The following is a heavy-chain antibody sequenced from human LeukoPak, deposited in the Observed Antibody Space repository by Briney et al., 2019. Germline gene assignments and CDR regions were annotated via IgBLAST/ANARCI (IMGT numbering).Heavy chain of an antibody. CDR1: GGSISSYY. V-gene: IGHV4-4*07. J-gene: IGHJ4*02. CDR2: IYTSGST. CDR3: ARENSGSYREFDY. Sequence: SETLSLTCTVSGGSISSYYWSWIRQPAGKGLEWIGRIYTSGSTNYDASLKSRVSMSVDTSKNQFSLKLSSVTAADTAVFYCARENSGSYREFDYWGQGTLVTVSS. D-gene: IGHD1-26*01.